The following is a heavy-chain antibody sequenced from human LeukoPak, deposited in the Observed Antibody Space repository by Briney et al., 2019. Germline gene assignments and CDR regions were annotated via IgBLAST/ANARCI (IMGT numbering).Heavy chain of an antibody. CDR3: ARRGGASSKGFDF. J-gene: IGHJ4*02. D-gene: IGHD2-15*01. V-gene: IGHV3-23*01. CDR1: GFTFSHSA. Sequence: PGGSLRLSCAASGFTFSHSAMSWVRQAPGKGLEWVSAIGARADTTYYADSVKGRFTISRDNAKDTLYLQMNSLRADDTAVYYCARRGGASSKGFDFWGQGTLVTVSS. CDR2: IGARADTT.